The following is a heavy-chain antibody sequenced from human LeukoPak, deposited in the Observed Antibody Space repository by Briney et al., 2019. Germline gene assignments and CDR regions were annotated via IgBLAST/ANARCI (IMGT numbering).Heavy chain of an antibody. CDR2: INGGGTGT. J-gene: IGHJ4*02. Sequence: GGSLRLSCAASGFIFSNSAMSWVRQAPGKGLEWVSGINGGGTGTYYAYTVRGRVTISRDNSKNTLHLDMNSVRAEDTAIYYCAKAGAIKFDFWGQGILVTVSS. D-gene: IGHD1-26*01. V-gene: IGHV3-23*01. CDR3: AKAGAIKFDF. CDR1: GFIFSNSA.